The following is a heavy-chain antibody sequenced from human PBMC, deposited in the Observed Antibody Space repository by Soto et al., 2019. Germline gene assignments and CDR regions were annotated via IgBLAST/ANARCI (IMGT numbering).Heavy chain of an antibody. J-gene: IGHJ4*02. D-gene: IGHD3-3*01. V-gene: IGHV3-30-3*01. CDR1: GFTFSSYA. CDR3: ARGGDFWSGYLAGGDY. CDR2: ISYDGSNK. Sequence: QVQLVESGGGVVQPGRSLRLSCAASGFTFSSYAIHWVRQAPGKGLEWVAVISYDGSNKYYADSVKGRFTISRDNSKNTLYLQMNSLRAEDTAVYYCARGGDFWSGYLAGGDYWGQGTLVTVSS.